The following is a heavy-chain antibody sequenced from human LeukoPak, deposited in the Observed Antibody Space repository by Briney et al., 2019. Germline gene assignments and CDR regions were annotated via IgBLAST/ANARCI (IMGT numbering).Heavy chain of an antibody. J-gene: IGHJ3*02. CDR1: GYSFTSYA. CDR2: INTNTGNP. CDR3: AREVVGDRGDAFDI. V-gene: IGHV7-4-1*02. Sequence: ASVKVSCKASGYSFTSYALNWVRQAPGQGLEWMGWINTNTGNPTYAQGFTGRFVLSLDTSVTTAHLQISSLKAEDTAVYYCAREVVGDRGDAFDIWGQGTMVTVSS. D-gene: IGHD3-16*01.